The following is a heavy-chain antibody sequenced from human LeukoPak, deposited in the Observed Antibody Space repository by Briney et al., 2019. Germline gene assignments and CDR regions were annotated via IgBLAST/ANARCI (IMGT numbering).Heavy chain of an antibody. J-gene: IGHJ6*02. Sequence: ASVKVSCKASGYTFTSYYMHWVRQAPGQGLEWMGIINPSGGSTSYAQKFQGRVTMTRDTSTSTVYMELSSLRSEDTAVYHCARDRMYYDFWSGYTLPDYGMDVWGQGTTVTVSS. CDR3: ARDRMYYDFWSGYTLPDYGMDV. CDR2: INPSGGST. D-gene: IGHD3-3*01. V-gene: IGHV1-46*01. CDR1: GYTFTSYY.